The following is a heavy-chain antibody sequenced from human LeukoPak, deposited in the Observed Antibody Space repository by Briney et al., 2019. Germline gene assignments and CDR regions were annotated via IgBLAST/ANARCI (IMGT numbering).Heavy chain of an antibody. CDR3: ARYLVVAASSPDY. V-gene: IGHV5-51*01. J-gene: IGHJ4*02. CDR1: EYSFPNYC. Sequence: GESLKISCKHSEYSFPNYCIGWVRQMPGKGLEWMGIIYPGDSDTRYSPSFQGQVTISADKSISTAYLQWSSLKASDTAMYYCARYLVVAASSPDYWGQGTLVTVSS. CDR2: IYPGDSDT. D-gene: IGHD2-15*01.